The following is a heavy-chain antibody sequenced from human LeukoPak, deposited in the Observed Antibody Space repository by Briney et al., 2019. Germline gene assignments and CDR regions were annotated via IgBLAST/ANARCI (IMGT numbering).Heavy chain of an antibody. CDR3: AKGYSGYESQ. Sequence: PGGSLRLSCVASGFDFSDHWMTWVRQVPGKRLEWVATIKQSGSEKYYLDSVKGRFTISRDNAKNTLYLQMNSLRAEDTAVYYCAKGYSGYESQWGQGTLVTVSS. D-gene: IGHD5-12*01. V-gene: IGHV3-7*01. CDR1: GFDFSDHW. CDR2: IKQSGSEK. J-gene: IGHJ4*02.